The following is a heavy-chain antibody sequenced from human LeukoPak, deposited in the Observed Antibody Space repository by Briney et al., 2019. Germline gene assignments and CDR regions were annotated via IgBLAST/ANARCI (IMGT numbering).Heavy chain of an antibody. J-gene: IGHJ4*02. CDR3: ARGTTSFDY. D-gene: IGHD1-7*01. CDR2: IYHSGST. V-gene: IGHV4-30-2*01. CDR1: GGSISSGGYS. Sequence: SETLSLTCAVSGGSISSGGYSWSWIRQPPGKGLEWIGYIYHSGSTYHNPSLKSRVTISVDRSKNQFSLKLSSVTAADTAVYYCARGTTSFDYWGQGTLVTVSS.